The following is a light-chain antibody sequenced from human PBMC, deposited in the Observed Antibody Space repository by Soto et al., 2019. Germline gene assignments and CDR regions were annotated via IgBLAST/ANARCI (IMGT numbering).Light chain of an antibody. V-gene: IGKV3-11*01. CDR3: QQRSNWPHT. Sequence: EIVLTQSPATLSLSPGERATLSCRSSQRVSSYLAWYQQKPDQAPRRLIYHDSNRATSIPARFSGGGSGTDFTLTISSLEPEDVAVYYCQQRSNWPHTFGQGTKLEIK. J-gene: IGKJ2*01. CDR2: HDS. CDR1: QRVSSY.